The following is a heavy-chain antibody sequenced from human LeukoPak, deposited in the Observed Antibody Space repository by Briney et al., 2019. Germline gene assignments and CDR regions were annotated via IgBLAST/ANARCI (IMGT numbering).Heavy chain of an antibody. Sequence: SETLSLTCTVSGGYISTSSYWVWIRQPPGKGLEWIGSIYYSGSTYYDPSLKSRVTISVDTSKNQFSLKLSSVTAADTAVFYCARHNYGDYFPALSLDYWGQGTLVTVSS. CDR3: ARHNYGDYFPALSLDY. D-gene: IGHD4-17*01. CDR2: IYYSGST. V-gene: IGHV4-39*01. J-gene: IGHJ4*02. CDR1: GGYISTSSY.